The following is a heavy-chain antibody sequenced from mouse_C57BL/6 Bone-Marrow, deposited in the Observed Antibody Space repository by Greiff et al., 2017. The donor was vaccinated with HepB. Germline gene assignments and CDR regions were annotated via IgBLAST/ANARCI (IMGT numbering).Heavy chain of an antibody. CDR2: IDPANGDT. CDR1: GFNIKDDY. V-gene: IGHV14-4*01. J-gene: IGHJ2*01. Sequence: EVQLVESGAELVRPGASVKLSCTASGFNIKDDYMHWVKQRPERGLEWIGWIDPANGDTEYASKFQGKATIAADTSSNTAYLQLSSLTSEYTAVYYCSYYDYDYWGQGTTLTVSS. D-gene: IGHD2-4*01. CDR3: SYYDYDY.